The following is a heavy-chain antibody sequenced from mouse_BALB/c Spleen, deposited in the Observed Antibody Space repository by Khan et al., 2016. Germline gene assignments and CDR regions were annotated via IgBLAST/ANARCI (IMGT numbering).Heavy chain of an antibody. Sequence: QVQLQQSGAELMKPGASVKISCKATGYTFSSYWIEWVKQRPGHGLEWIGEILPGSGSTNYNEKFRGKATFTADTSSNTAYMQLSSLTSEDSAVHYCERTDRRGCFDYWGQGTTLTVSS. J-gene: IGHJ2*01. V-gene: IGHV1-9*01. CDR1: GYTFSSYW. CDR2: ILPGSGST. CDR3: ERTDRRGCFDY.